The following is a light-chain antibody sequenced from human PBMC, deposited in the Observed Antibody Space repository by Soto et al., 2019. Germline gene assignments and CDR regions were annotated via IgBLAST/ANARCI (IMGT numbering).Light chain of an antibody. CDR1: QGISTY. CDR2: AAS. V-gene: IGKV1-39*01. J-gene: IGKJ4*01. CDR3: QQTDSLPLS. Sequence: DSRISLYPSSLSGSVGDRGTITCRASQGISTYLNWSQQKPGKAPELLIFAASSMQSGVPSRFSGRGSGTEFTLTIDSLQPEDFATYYCQQTDSLPLSFGGRTKVDIK.